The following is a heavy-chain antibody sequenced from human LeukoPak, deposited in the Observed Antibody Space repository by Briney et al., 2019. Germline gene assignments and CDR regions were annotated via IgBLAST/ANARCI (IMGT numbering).Heavy chain of an antibody. D-gene: IGHD4-11*01. Sequence: SVKVSCTPSRYTFTGYYMHWVRQAPGQGLECLGWINPNSGGANHAQKFQGRVTMTRDTSIRTAYMELSRPRCQHTTVSYCAAVIPQRPTFAFDIWGQETMVTV. V-gene: IGHV1-2*02. J-gene: IGHJ3*02. CDR3: AAVIPQRPTFAFDI. CDR2: INPNSGGA. CDR1: RYTFTGYY.